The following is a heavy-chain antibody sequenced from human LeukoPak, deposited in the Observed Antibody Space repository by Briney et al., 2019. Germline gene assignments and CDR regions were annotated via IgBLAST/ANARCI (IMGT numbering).Heavy chain of an antibody. Sequence: PGGSLRLSCAASGFTFSSYGMHWVRQAPGKGLEWVSYIVGSSRNIYYADSVKGRFTISRDNAKNSLYLQMDSLRAEDTAVYHCATDSPETAAFDYWGQGTLVTVSS. CDR1: GFTFSSYG. V-gene: IGHV3-48*04. CDR2: IVGSSRNI. CDR3: ATDSPETAAFDY. J-gene: IGHJ4*02. D-gene: IGHD1-1*01.